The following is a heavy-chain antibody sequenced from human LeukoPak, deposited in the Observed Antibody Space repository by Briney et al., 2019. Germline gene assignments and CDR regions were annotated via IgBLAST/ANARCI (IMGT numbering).Heavy chain of an antibody. CDR3: ARQIGYSSSWLLFDP. CDR1: GGSISSSSYY. J-gene: IGHJ5*02. Sequence: PSETLSLTCTVSGGSISSSSYYWGWIRQPPGKGLEWIGSIYYSGSTYYNPSLKSRVTISVDTSKNQFSLKLSSVTAADTAVYYCARQIGYSSSWLLFDPWGQGTLVTVSS. CDR2: IYYSGST. V-gene: IGHV4-39*01. D-gene: IGHD6-13*01.